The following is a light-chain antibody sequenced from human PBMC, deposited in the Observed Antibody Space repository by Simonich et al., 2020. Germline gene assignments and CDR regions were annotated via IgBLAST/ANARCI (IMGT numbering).Light chain of an antibody. V-gene: IGKV3-11*01. Sequence: EIVMTQSPATLSVSPGERATLSCRASQSVSSYLAWYQQKPGQAPRLLIYDASNRATGIPARFSGSGSGTDFTLTISSLEPEDFAVYYCQQRSNWPPYTFGQGTKGDQT. CDR2: DAS. CDR3: QQRSNWPPYT. CDR1: QSVSSY. J-gene: IGKJ2*01.